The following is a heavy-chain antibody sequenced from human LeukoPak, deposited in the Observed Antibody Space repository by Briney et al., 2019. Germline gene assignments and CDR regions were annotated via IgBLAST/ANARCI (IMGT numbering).Heavy chain of an antibody. J-gene: IGHJ4*02. V-gene: IGHV3-33*08. D-gene: IGHD5-18*01. Sequence: GGSLRLSCAASGFTFSSYGMHWVRQAPGKGLEWVAVIRYDGSNKYYADSVKGRFTISRDNSKNTLYLQMNSLRAEGTAVYYCARDQGDTAMVLYYFDYWGQGTLVTVSS. CDR1: GFTFSSYG. CDR3: ARDQGDTAMVLYYFDY. CDR2: IRYDGSNK.